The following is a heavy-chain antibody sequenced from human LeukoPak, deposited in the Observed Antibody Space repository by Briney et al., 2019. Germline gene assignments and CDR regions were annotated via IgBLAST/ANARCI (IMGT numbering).Heavy chain of an antibody. J-gene: IGHJ5*01. CDR2: IYYSGST. V-gene: IGHV4-59*13. Sequence: SETLSLTCTVSGGSISSYYWNWIRQPPGKGLEWIGYIYYSGSTKYNPSLKSRVTISVDTSKNHFSLNLSSVPAADTAVYYCARGGVWSGYSPDSWGQGTLVTVSS. D-gene: IGHD3-3*01. CDR1: GGSISSYY. CDR3: ARGGVWSGYSPDS.